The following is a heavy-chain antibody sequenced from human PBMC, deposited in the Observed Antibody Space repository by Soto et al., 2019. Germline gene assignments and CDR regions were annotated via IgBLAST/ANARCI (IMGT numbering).Heavy chain of an antibody. CDR3: ARVGQYSNSWYVGVYFDY. Sequence: QVQLVQSGAEVKKPGASVKVSCKASGYTFTSYGISWVRQAPGQGLEWMGWISAYNGNTNYAQKLQGRVTITTDTSTSTAYMEVRSLRSDDTAVYYCARVGQYSNSWYVGVYFDYWGQGTLVTVSS. D-gene: IGHD6-13*01. CDR2: ISAYNGNT. CDR1: GYTFTSYG. J-gene: IGHJ4*02. V-gene: IGHV1-18*01.